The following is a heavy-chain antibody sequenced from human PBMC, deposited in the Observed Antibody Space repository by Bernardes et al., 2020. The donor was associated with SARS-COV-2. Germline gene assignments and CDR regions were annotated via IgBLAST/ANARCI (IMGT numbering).Heavy chain of an antibody. V-gene: IGHV4-39*01. CDR2: IYYSGST. CDR1: GGSISSSSYY. Sequence: SETLSLTCTVSGGSISSSSYYWGWIRQPPGKGLEWIGSIYYSGSTYYNPSLKSRVTISVDTSKNQFSLKLSSVTAADTAVYYCARRDDGVGDIVVVPAANYYYGMDVWGQGTTVTVSS. J-gene: IGHJ6*02. CDR3: ARRDDGVGDIVVVPAANYYYGMDV. D-gene: IGHD2-2*01.